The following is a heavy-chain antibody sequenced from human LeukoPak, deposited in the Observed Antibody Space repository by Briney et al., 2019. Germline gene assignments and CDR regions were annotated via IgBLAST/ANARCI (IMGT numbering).Heavy chain of an antibody. CDR3: AIRYSYGYWYDFDY. CDR2: IYYSGST. V-gene: IGHV4-39*07. J-gene: IGHJ4*02. Sequence: PSETLSLTCTVSGGSISNSSYYWGWIRQPPGKGLEWIGSIYYSGSTYYNPSLKSRVTISVDTSKNQFSLKLSSVTAADTAVYYCAIRYSYGYWYDFDYWGQGTLVTVSS. CDR1: GGSISNSSYY. D-gene: IGHD5-18*01.